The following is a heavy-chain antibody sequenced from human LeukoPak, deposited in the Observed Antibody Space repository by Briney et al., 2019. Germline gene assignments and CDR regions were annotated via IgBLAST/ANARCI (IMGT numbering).Heavy chain of an antibody. V-gene: IGHV3-64*01. D-gene: IGHD3-10*01. CDR1: GFTFSRYS. J-gene: IGHJ4*02. CDR3: MVRGVISFDY. CDR2: ISSNGGST. Sequence: GGTLRLSCAASGFTFSRYSMHWVRQAPGKGLEYVSAISSNGGSTYYANSVKGRFTISRDNSKNTLYIQMGRQRAEDMPVYYCMVRGVISFDYWGQGTLVTVPS.